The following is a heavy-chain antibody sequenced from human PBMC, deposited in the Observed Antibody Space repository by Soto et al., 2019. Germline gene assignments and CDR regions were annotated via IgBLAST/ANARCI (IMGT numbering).Heavy chain of an antibody. CDR2: MYSSGSS. J-gene: IGHJ4*02. Sequence: QVQLQESGPGLVKPSETLSLTCTVSGGPITPYKWSWIRQSPGKGLEWIAYMYSSGSSDYNPSLKGRVTISMDTSKNQYSLKLNSATAADTAVYYCASEWSGFDYWGQGIWVTVSS. D-gene: IGHD2-8*01. CDR3: ASEWSGFDY. V-gene: IGHV4-59*01. CDR1: GGPITPYK.